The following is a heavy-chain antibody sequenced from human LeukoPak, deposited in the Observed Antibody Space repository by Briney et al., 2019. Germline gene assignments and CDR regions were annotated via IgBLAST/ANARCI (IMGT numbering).Heavy chain of an antibody. CDR3: ARAGYSGYDYDPGYAY. Sequence: ASVKVSCKASGYTFTGYYMHWVRQAPGQGLEWMGWINPNSGGTNYAQKFQGRVTMTRDTSISTAYMELSSLRSEDTAVYYCARAGYSGYDYDPGYAYWGQGTLVTVSS. CDR1: GYTFTGYY. D-gene: IGHD5-12*01. J-gene: IGHJ4*02. CDR2: INPNSGGT. V-gene: IGHV1-2*02.